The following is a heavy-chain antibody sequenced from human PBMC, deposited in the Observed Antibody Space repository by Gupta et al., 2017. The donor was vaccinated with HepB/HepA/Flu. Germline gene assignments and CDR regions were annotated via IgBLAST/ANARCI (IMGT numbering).Heavy chain of an antibody. CDR1: GGSISSGCYS. D-gene: IGHD2-21*02. J-gene: IGHJ6*02. Sequence: QLQLQESGSGLVKPSQTLSLTCAASGGSISSGCYSWSWIRQPPGKGLEWIGYIYHSGSTYYNPSLKSRVTISVDRSKNQFSLKLISVTAADTAVYYCARHRPCGGDCYWGGMDVWGQGTTVTVSS. V-gene: IGHV4-30-2*01. CDR2: IYHSGST. CDR3: ARHRPCGGDCYWGGMDV.